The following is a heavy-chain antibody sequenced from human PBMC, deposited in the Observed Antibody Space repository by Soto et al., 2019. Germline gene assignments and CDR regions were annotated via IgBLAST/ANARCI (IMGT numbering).Heavy chain of an antibody. D-gene: IGHD2-2*01. J-gene: IGHJ6*02. CDR3: ARSQGSSTSLEIYYYYYYGMDV. V-gene: IGHV1-69*01. CDR1: GGTSSSYA. Sequence: QVQLVQSGAEVKKPGSSVKVSCKASGGTSSSYAISWVRQAPGQGLEWMGGIIPISGTANYAQKFQGRVTITADESTSTAYMELSSLRSEDTAVYYCARSQGSSTSLEIYYYYYYGMDVWGQGTTVIVSS. CDR2: IIPISGTA.